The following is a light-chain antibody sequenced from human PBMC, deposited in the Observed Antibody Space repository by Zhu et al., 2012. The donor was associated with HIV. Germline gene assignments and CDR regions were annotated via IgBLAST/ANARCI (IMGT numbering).Light chain of an antibody. J-gene: IGKJ4*01. Sequence: DPVSITCRASQGISNHLAWYHQKPGKAPKLLIYGASVLQGGVPSRFSGSGSGTEFTLTISSLQPEDFATYFCQHLTLYPTFGGGSKVEIK. CDR1: QGISNH. V-gene: IGKV1-9*01. CDR2: GAS. CDR3: QHLTLYPT.